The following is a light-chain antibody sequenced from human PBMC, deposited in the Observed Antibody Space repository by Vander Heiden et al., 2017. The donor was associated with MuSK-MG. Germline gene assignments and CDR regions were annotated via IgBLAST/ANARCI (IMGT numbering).Light chain of an antibody. CDR1: QTINYW. CDR2: KAS. J-gene: IGKJ3*01. V-gene: IGKV1-5*03. Sequence: DIQMTQSPSTLSAFVGDRVTITCRASQTINYWLAWYQQKPGQAPKLLIYKASSLESGVPSRFSGSGSGTEFTLIISSLQPDDFATYYCQQYNSYPFTFGPGTRVDIK. CDR3: QQYNSYPFT.